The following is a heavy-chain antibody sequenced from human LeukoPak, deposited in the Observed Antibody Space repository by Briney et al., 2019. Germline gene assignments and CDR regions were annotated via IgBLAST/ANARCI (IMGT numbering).Heavy chain of an antibody. CDR1: GDSTSSFF. Sequence: SETLSLTCTVSGDSTSSFFWYWIRQPAGKGLEWIGRIYTSGNTNYNTSLKSRVTMSVDTSKNQFSLKLSSVTAADTAVYYCTGYNYGYFDYWGQGTLVTVSS. CDR3: TGYNYGYFDY. CDR2: IYTSGNT. D-gene: IGHD5-18*01. V-gene: IGHV4-4*07. J-gene: IGHJ4*02.